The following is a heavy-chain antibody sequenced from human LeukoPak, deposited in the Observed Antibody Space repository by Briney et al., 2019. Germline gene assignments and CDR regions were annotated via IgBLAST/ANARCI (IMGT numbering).Heavy chain of an antibody. V-gene: IGHV4-31*03. Sequence: SETLSLTCTVSGGSISSGGYYWSWIRQHPGKGLEWIGYIYYSGSTYYNPSLKSRVTISVDTSKNQFSLKLSSVTAADTAVYYCARDSNEHTGVWGQGTLVTVPS. J-gene: IGHJ4*02. CDR2: IYYSGST. D-gene: IGHD1-14*01. CDR1: GGSISSGGYY. CDR3: ARDSNEHTGV.